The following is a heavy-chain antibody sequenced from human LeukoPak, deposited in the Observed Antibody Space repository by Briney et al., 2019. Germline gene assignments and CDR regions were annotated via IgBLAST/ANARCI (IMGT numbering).Heavy chain of an antibody. Sequence: GESLKISCKGSGYSFTSYWSGWVRQMPGKGLEWMGIIYPGDSDTRYSPSFQGQVTISAEKSISTAYLQWSSLKASDTALYHCASRKKGMATAGFDYWGQGTLVTVSS. D-gene: IGHD5-24*01. CDR1: GYSFTSYW. CDR3: ASRKKGMATAGFDY. V-gene: IGHV5-51*01. J-gene: IGHJ4*02. CDR2: IYPGDSDT.